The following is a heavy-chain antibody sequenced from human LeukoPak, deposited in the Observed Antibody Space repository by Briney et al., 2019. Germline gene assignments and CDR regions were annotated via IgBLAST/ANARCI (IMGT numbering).Heavy chain of an antibody. J-gene: IGHJ4*02. CDR2: IYYSGNI. Sequence: SETLSLTCTVSGGPISSSSYYWGWIRQPPGKGLEWIGSIYYSGNIYYNPSLKSRVTIFVDTSKNQFSLKLSSVTAADTAVYYCQSRYLEWLLDYWGQGTLVTVSS. D-gene: IGHD3-3*01. CDR3: QSRYLEWLLDY. CDR1: GGPISSSSYY. V-gene: IGHV4-39*01.